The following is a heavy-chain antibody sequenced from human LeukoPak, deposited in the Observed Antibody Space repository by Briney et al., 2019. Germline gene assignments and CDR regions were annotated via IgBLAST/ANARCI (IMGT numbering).Heavy chain of an antibody. Sequence: ASVKVSCKASGYTFTGYYLHWVRQAPGQGLEWMGCVNPNSGDTNYAQKFQGSVTMTRDTSISTVYMELSRLRSDDAAVYYCARASGSYWWFDSWGQGTLVTVSS. CDR2: VNPNSGDT. J-gene: IGHJ5*01. CDR1: GYTFTGYY. D-gene: IGHD1-26*01. V-gene: IGHV1-2*02. CDR3: ARASGSYWWFDS.